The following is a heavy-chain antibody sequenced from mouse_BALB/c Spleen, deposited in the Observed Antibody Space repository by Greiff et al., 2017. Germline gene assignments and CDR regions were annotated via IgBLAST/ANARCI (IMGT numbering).Heavy chain of an antibody. CDR3: ARGGLGRAWFAY. J-gene: IGHJ3*01. CDR1: GYSITSDYA. V-gene: IGHV3-2*02. Sequence: EVKLQESGPGLVKPSQSLSLTCTVTGYSITSDYAWNWIRQFPGNKLEWMGYISYSGSTSYNPSLKSRISITRDTSKNQFFLQLNSVTTEDTATYYCARGGLGRAWFAYWGQGTLVTVSA. D-gene: IGHD4-1*01. CDR2: ISYSGST.